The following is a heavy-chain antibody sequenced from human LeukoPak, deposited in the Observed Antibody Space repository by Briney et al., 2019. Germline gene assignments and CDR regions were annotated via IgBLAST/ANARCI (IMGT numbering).Heavy chain of an antibody. V-gene: IGHV4-30-2*01. D-gene: IGHD3/OR15-3a*01. Sequence: PSQTLSLTCAVSGGSISSSGYSRSWIRQPPGKGLEWIGYIYHSGSTYYNPSLKSRVTISADNSKNQFSLRLGSVTAADAVVYYCARARTGNDAFDIWGQGTMVTVSS. CDR3: ARARTGNDAFDI. CDR1: GGSISSSGYS. J-gene: IGHJ3*02. CDR2: IYHSGST.